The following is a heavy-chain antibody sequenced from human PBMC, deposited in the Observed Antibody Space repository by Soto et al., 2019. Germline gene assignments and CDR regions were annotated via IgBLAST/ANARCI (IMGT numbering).Heavy chain of an antibody. D-gene: IGHD3-3*01. CDR3: AKEGGQTYYDFWSGSYYFDY. V-gene: IGHV3-23*01. J-gene: IGHJ4*02. CDR2: ISGSGGST. Sequence: GVSLRLSCAASGFTFSSYAMSWVRQAPGKGLEWVSAISGSGGSTYYADSVKGRFTISRDNSKNTLYLQMNSLRAEDTAVYYCAKEGGQTYYDFWSGSYYFDYWGQGTLVTVSS. CDR1: GFTFSSYA.